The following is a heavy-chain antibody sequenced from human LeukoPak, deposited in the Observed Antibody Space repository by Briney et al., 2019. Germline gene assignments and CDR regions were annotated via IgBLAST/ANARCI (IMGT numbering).Heavy chain of an antibody. CDR1: GFTFRSYG. V-gene: IGHV3-30*02. CDR2: IQNDGSNE. Sequence: GGSLRLSCAASGFTFRSYGMHWVRQAPGKGLEWVAYIQNDGSNEQYADSVKGRFSISRDSSKNILYLQMNSLRAEDTAVYYCASGSSSLDYWGQGTLVTVSS. CDR3: ASGSSSLDY. D-gene: IGHD6-13*01. J-gene: IGHJ4*02.